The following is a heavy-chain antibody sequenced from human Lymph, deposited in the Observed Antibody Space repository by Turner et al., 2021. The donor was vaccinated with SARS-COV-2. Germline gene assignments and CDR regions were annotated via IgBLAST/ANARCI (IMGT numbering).Heavy chain of an antibody. CDR1: GFTFSSYG. J-gene: IGHJ4*02. D-gene: IGHD5-18*01. CDR3: ARQLWLRGTFDY. V-gene: IGHV3-33*01. Sequence: QVQLVESGGGVVQPGRSLRLSCAASGFTFSSYGMHWVRQAPGKGLEWVEAIWFDGSNKYYADSVKGRFTISRDSSKNTLYLQMNSLTAEDTAVYYCARQLWLRGTFDYWGQGTLVTVSS. CDR2: IWFDGSNK.